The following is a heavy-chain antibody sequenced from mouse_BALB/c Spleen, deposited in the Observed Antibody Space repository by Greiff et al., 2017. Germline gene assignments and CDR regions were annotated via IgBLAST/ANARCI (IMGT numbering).Heavy chain of an antibody. CDR2: IYPSDSYT. CDR3: TRVGANWDYFDY. J-gene: IGHJ2*01. D-gene: IGHD4-1*01. CDR1: GYTFTSYW. V-gene: IGHV1-69*02. Sequence: VQLQQSGAELVRPGASVKLSCKASGYTFTSYWINWVKQRPGQGLEWIGNIYPSDSYTNYNQKFKDKATLTVDKSSSTAYMQLSSPTSEDSAVYYCTRVGANWDYFDYWGQGTTLTVSS.